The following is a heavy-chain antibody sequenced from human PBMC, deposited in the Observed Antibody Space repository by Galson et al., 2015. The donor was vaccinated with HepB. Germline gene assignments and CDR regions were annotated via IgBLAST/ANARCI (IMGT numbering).Heavy chain of an antibody. V-gene: IGHV1-69*01. Sequence: CKASGGTFSSYAISWVRQAPGQGLEWMGGIIPIFGTANYAQKFQGRVTITADESTSTAYMELSSLRSEDTAVYYCARTSKADSSGYNFDYWGQGTLVTVSS. CDR1: GGTFSSYA. J-gene: IGHJ4*02. D-gene: IGHD3-22*01. CDR3: ARTSKADSSGYNFDY. CDR2: IIPIFGTA.